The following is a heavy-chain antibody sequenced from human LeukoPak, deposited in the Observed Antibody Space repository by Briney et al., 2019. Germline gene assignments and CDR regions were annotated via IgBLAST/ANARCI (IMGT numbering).Heavy chain of an antibody. V-gene: IGHV4-4*07. CDR2: IYTSGST. CDR1: GGSISSYY. Sequence: SETLSLTCTVSGGSISSYYWSWIRQPAGKGLEWIGRIYTSGSTNYNPSLKSRVTMSVDTSKNQFSLKLSSVTAADTAVYYCARGVGKYQRGTYYYYMDVWGKGTTVTVSS. D-gene: IGHD2-2*01. CDR3: ARGVGKYQRGTYYYYMDV. J-gene: IGHJ6*03.